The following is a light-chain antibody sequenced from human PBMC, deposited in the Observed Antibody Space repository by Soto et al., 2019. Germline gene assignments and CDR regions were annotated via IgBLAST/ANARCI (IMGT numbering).Light chain of an antibody. CDR1: SGYSYDR. V-gene: IGLV9-49*01. J-gene: IGLJ2*01. CDR3: GTDHGSGSDFVWL. CDR2: VGTGGIEG. Sequence: QSVLTQPPSASASLGASVTLTCTLSSGYSYDRVXWYQQRPGKGPRFVMRVGTGGIEGSKGDGIPDRFSVLGSGLNRYLTIKNIREEDESDYYCGTDHGSGSDFVWLFGGGTKLTVL.